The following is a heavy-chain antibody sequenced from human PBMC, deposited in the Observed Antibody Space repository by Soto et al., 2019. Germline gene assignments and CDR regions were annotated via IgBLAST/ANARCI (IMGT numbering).Heavy chain of an antibody. CDR3: ARSPPGYSSGSNWFDP. V-gene: IGHV1-58*01. CDR1: GFTFTSSA. CDR2: IVVGSGNT. Sequence: QMQLVQSGPEVKKPGTSVKVSCKASGFTFTSSAVQWVRQARGQRLEWIGWIVVGSGNTNYAQKFQGRVTITADESTSTAYMELSSLRSEDTAVYYCARSPPGYSSGSNWFDPWGQGTLVTVSS. D-gene: IGHD6-19*01. J-gene: IGHJ5*02.